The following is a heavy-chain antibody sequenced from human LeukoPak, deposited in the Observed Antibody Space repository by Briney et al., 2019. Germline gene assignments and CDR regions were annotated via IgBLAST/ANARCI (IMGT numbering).Heavy chain of an antibody. D-gene: IGHD3-16*02. V-gene: IGHV1-46*01. CDR2: INPSGSST. J-gene: IGHJ3*02. Sequence: VASVKVSCKASGYSFTSHYMHWVRQAPGQGLEWLGLINPSGSSTLYAQKFQGRVTMTRDMSTTTDYMELSSLRSEDTAVYYCARSDTYGGFIAFDAFDIWGQGTMVTVSS. CDR1: GYSFTSHY. CDR3: ARSDTYGGFIAFDAFDI.